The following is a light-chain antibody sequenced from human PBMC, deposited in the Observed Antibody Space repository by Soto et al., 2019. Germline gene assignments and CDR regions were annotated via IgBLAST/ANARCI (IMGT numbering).Light chain of an antibody. V-gene: IGKV3-15*01. Sequence: EIVMTQSPATLSVSPGERATLSCRASQSVSSNLAWYQQKPGQAPRLLIYGASTRATGIPARFSGSGSGTEFTLTIRSLHSEDFAVYYCQQYNKWPQTFGQGTKVEIK. CDR2: GAS. CDR1: QSVSSN. CDR3: QQYNKWPQT. J-gene: IGKJ1*01.